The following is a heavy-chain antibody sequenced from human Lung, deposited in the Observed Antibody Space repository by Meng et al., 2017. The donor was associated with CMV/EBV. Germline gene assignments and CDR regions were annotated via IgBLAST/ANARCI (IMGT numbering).Heavy chain of an antibody. D-gene: IGHD3/OR15-3a*01. V-gene: IGHV1-2*02. Sequence: ASXXVSXKASGYTFNGYNMHWVRQAPGQGLEWMGWINPNSGGTNYAQRFQGRVTLTIDTSISTAYMELSRLKSDDTAVYFCARLFHTILGTGYYYGMDGWGQGXTVTVSS. CDR2: INPNSGGT. J-gene: IGHJ6*02. CDR3: ARLFHTILGTGYYYGMDG. CDR1: GYTFNGYN.